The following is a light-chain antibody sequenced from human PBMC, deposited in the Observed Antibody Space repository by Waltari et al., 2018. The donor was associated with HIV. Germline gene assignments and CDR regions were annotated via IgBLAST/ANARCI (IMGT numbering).Light chain of an antibody. CDR2: KDN. Sequence: SDEVTQTPSVSVSPGQTARITCPGETLPKKFVYWYQHKPGQAPWVVIYKDNERPSGIPERFSGSSSGTRATLTISGVQTEDEADYYCQSADSSGTSFGGGTKLTVL. CDR3: QSADSSGTS. J-gene: IGLJ2*01. V-gene: IGLV3-25*03. CDR1: TLPKKF.